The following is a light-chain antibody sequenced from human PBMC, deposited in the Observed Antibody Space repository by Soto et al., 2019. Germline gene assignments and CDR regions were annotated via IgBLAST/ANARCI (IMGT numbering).Light chain of an antibody. CDR1: QSLSSSY. CDR3: QQHGSSPPSWT. Sequence: ETVLTKSPGTLSLSPGERATLFCRASQSLSSSYLAWYQQKPGQAPRLLIYGASSRAIGIPDRFSGSGSGTDFTLTISRLESEDFAVYYCQQHGSSPPSWTFGQGTKVEIK. J-gene: IGKJ1*01. V-gene: IGKV3-20*01. CDR2: GAS.